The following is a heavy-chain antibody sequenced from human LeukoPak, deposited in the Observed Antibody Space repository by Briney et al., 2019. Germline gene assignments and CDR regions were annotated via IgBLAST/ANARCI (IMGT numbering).Heavy chain of an antibody. CDR3: AKDLRSGNDY. V-gene: IGHV3-30*02. Sequence: GGSLRLSCAASGFIFSSFGMQWVRQAPGKGLEWVSFIRYDGSNKYYGDSVKGRFTISRDNSKNTLYLQMNSLRADDTAVYYCAKDLRSGNDYWGQGTPVTVSS. CDR1: GFIFSSFG. CDR2: IRYDGSNK. J-gene: IGHJ4*02.